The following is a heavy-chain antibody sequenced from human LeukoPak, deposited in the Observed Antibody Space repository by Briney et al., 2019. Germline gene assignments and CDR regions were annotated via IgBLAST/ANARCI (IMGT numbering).Heavy chain of an antibody. CDR1: GGSISSSSYY. CDR2: IYYSGST. V-gene: IGHV4-39*01. CDR3: ASDSRGYYSFDY. J-gene: IGHJ4*02. D-gene: IGHD3-22*01. Sequence: NPSETLSLTCTVSGGSISSSSYYWGWIRQPPGKGLERIGSIYYSGSTYNNPSLKSRVTISVDTSKNQFSLKLSSVTAADTAVYYCASDSRGYYSFDYWGQGTLVTVSS.